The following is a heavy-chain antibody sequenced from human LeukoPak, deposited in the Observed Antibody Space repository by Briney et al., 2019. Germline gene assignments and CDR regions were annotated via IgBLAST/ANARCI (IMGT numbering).Heavy chain of an antibody. Sequence: ASVKVSCKASGYTFTGHYIHWVRQAPGQGLEWMGWINPKNAGTHIAQRFQGRVTMTRDTSISTAYMELSRLRSDDTALYYCARTLYISAVPGGFDYWGQGTLVTVSS. CDR1: GYTFTGHY. D-gene: IGHD6-13*01. CDR2: INPKNAGT. V-gene: IGHV1-2*02. J-gene: IGHJ4*02. CDR3: ARTLYISAVPGGFDY.